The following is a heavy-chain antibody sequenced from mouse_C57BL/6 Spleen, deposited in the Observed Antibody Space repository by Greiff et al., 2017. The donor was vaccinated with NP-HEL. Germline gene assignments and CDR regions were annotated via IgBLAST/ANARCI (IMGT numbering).Heavy chain of an antibody. J-gene: IGHJ2*01. CDR2: ISSGGDYI. Sequence: EVQRVESGEGLVKPGGSLKLSCAASGFTFSSYAMSWVRQTPEKRLEWVAYISSGGDYIYYADTVKGRFTISRDNARNTLYLQMSSLKSEDTAMYYCTRDDYGSLYFDYWGQGTTLTVSS. D-gene: IGHD1-1*01. V-gene: IGHV5-9-1*02. CDR1: GFTFSSYA. CDR3: TRDDYGSLYFDY.